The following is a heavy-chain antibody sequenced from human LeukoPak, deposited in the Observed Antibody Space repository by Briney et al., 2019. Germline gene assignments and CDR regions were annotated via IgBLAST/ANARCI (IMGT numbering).Heavy chain of an antibody. D-gene: IGHD3-16*02. CDR1: GYTFIDYF. V-gene: IGHV1-46*01. CDR3: ATELFRGVITNNWFDP. CDR2: INPSGGYVT. Sequence: GASVKVSCKASGYTFIDYFIHYMRQAPGQGLEWMGIINPSGGYVTSYAQKFQGRVTMTEDTSTDTAYMELSSLRSEDTAVYYCATELFRGVITNNWFDPWGQGTLVTVSS. J-gene: IGHJ5*02.